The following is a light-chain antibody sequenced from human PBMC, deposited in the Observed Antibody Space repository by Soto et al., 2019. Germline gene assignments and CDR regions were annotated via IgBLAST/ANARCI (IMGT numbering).Light chain of an antibody. J-gene: IGKJ5*01. V-gene: IGKV3-20*01. CDR3: QHYVGGSPIT. Sequence: EVVLTQSPGTLSLSPGGRATLSCRASQSVSRRLAWYQQRPGQSPRLLISGASMRASGVPVRFIGSGSGTDFTLTISRLEPEDFALYYCQHYVGGSPITFGQGTRLEIK. CDR2: GAS. CDR1: QSVSRR.